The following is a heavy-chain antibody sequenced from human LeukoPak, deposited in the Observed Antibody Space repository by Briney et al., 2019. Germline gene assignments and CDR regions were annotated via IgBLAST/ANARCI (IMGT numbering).Heavy chain of an antibody. CDR3: AREVEDYYDSSGCYFDY. J-gene: IGHJ4*02. D-gene: IGHD3-22*01. Sequence: ASVKVSCKASGYTFTGYYMHWVRQAPGQGLEWMGWINPNSGGTNYAQKFQGRVTMTRGTSISTAYMELSRLRSDDTAVYYCAREVEDYYDSSGCYFDYWGQGTLVTVSS. CDR2: INPNSGGT. V-gene: IGHV1-2*02. CDR1: GYTFTGYY.